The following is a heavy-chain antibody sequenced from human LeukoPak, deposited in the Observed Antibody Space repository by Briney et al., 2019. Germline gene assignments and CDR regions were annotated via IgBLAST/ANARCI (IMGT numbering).Heavy chain of an antibody. CDR1: GFTFSASI. CDR3: ASLSSSWYYFDY. V-gene: IGHV3-53*01. D-gene: IGHD6-13*01. J-gene: IGHJ4*02. Sequence: PGGSLRLSCVVSGFTFSASIVHWVRQAPGKGLEWVSVIYSGGSTYYADSVKGRFTISRDNSKNTLYLQMNSLRAEDTAVYYCASLSSSWYYFDYWGQGTLVTVSS. CDR2: IYSGGST.